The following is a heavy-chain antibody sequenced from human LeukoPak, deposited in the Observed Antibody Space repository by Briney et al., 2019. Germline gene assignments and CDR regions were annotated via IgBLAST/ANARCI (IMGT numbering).Heavy chain of an antibody. CDR1: GGSISSYY. V-gene: IGHV4-59*08. J-gene: IGHJ4*02. Sequence: PSETLSLTCTVSGGSISSYYWSWIRQPPGKGLEWIGYIYYSGSTNYNPSLKSRVTISVDTSKNQFSLKLSSVTAADTAVYYCARHVSVRYFDWLSSPIFDYWGQGTLVTVSS. CDR2: IYYSGST. D-gene: IGHD3-9*01. CDR3: ARHVSVRYFDWLSSPIFDY.